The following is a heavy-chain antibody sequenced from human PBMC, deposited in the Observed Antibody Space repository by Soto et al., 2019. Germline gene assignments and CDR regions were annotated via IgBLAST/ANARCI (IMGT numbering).Heavy chain of an antibody. J-gene: IGHJ5*02. D-gene: IGHD6-13*01. Sequence: QVQLQESGPGLVKPSETLSLTCTVSGGSITNYYWTWIRQPPGKGLEWIGYISYSGTTKYNPSLQTRVTIVVDTSNNQFSLRLTSVTAADAAVYYCARGAEAGIVGWLAPWGPGTLVTVSS. CDR3: ARGAEAGIVGWLAP. CDR2: ISYSGTT. CDR1: GGSITNYY. V-gene: IGHV4-59*01.